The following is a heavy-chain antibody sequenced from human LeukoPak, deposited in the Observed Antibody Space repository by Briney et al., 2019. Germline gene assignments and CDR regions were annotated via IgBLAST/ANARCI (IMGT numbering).Heavy chain of an antibody. CDR2: INQSGST. Sequence: SETLSLTCAVYDGSFSGYYCSWIRQPPGKGLEWIGEINQSGSTNYNPSLKSRVTISVDTSKNQFSLRLSSVTAADTAVYYCARGPRRGYSYGQHYYFDYWGQGTLVTVSS. CDR3: ARGPRRGYSYGQHYYFDY. J-gene: IGHJ4*02. D-gene: IGHD5-18*01. CDR1: DGSFSGYY. V-gene: IGHV4-34*01.